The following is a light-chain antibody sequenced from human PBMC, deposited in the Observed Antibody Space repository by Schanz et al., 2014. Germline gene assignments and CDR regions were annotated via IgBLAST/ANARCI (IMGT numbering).Light chain of an antibody. CDR2: SAS. J-gene: IGKJ3*01. Sequence: DIQMTQSPSSVSASVGDRVTITCRASQTISSYLNWYQQKPGKAPKSLIYSASNLQSGVPSRFSGSGSGTEFTLTISNLQPEDFATYYCQQGNGFPRAFGPGTKVEIK. V-gene: IGKV1-39*01. CDR1: QTISSY. CDR3: QQGNGFPRA.